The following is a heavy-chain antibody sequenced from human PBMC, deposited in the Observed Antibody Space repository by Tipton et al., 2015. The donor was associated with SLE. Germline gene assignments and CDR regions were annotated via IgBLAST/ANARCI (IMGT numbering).Heavy chain of an antibody. CDR2: ISGSGGST. J-gene: IGHJ4*02. D-gene: IGHD3-10*01. CDR3: VNPGPGGDFDY. Sequence: SLRLSCAASGFTFSSYAMSWVRQAPGKGLEWVSAISGSGGSTYYADSVKGRFTISRDNSKNTLYLQMNSLRAEGTAVYYCVNPGPGGDFDYWGQGTLVTVSS. V-gene: IGHV3-23*01. CDR1: GFTFSSYA.